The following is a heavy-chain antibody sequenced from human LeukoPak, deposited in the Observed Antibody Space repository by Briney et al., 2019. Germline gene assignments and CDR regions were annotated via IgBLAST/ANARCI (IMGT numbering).Heavy chain of an antibody. Sequence: PGGSLRLSCAASGFTFSSFAMHWVRQAPAKGLEWEAVISYDGTKKYYADSVKGRFTISRDNYNNTLYLQMTRLGAEDTAVYYCARAYCSSTSCYAPDYWGQGTLVTVSS. D-gene: IGHD2-2*01. CDR1: GFTFSSFA. J-gene: IGHJ4*02. V-gene: IGHV3-30*04. CDR2: ISYDGTKK. CDR3: ARAYCSSTSCYAPDY.